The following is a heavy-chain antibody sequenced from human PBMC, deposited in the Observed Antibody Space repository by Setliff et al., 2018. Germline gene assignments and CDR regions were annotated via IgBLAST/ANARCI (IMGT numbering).Heavy chain of an antibody. Sequence: GGSLRLSCAASGFTFSGSAMYWVRQASGKGLEWVGRIRSKANSYATLYAASVKGRFIISRDDSKNAAYLQMNSLKTEDTAVYYCTSPRDGYDTFDIWGQGTMVTVSS. J-gene: IGHJ3*02. CDR2: IRSKANSYAT. CDR3: TSPRDGYDTFDI. V-gene: IGHV3-73*01. D-gene: IGHD5-12*01. CDR1: GFTFSGSA.